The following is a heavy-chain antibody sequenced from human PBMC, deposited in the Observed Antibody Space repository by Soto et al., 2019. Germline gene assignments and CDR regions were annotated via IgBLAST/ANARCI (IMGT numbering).Heavy chain of an antibody. CDR2: ISGSGGST. D-gene: IGHD6-13*01. Sequence: EVQLLESGGGLVQPGGSLRLSCAASGFTFSSYAMSWVRQAPGKGLEWVSAISGSGGSTYYADSVKGRFTISRDNSKXXLXXXXXXXXXEXXXXXXXXXXXXXSSXWFEFDYWGQGTLVTVSS. J-gene: IGHJ4*02. V-gene: IGHV3-23*01. CDR1: GFTFSSYA. CDR3: XXXXXXSSXWFEFDY.